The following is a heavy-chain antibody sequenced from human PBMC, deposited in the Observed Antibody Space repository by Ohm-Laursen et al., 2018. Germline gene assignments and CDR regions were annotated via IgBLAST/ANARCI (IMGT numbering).Heavy chain of an antibody. CDR3: ATEGGYDTSGYYYVGVFDN. CDR2: ISGSSSTI. V-gene: IGHV3-48*01. CDR1: GFTFSSYS. Sequence: GSLRLSCSASGFTFSSYSMNWVRQAPGKGLEWVSYISGSSSTIYYADSVKGRFTISRDNAKNSLYLQMNSLRAEDTAVYYCATEGGYDTSGYYYVGVFDNWGQGTLVTVSS. J-gene: IGHJ4*02. D-gene: IGHD3-22*01.